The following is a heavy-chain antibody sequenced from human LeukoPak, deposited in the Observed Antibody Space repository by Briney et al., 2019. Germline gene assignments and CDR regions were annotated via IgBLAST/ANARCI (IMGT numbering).Heavy chain of an antibody. CDR2: IYYSGST. CDR1: GGSISSYY. J-gene: IGHJ4*02. D-gene: IGHD6-13*01. Sequence: SETLSLTCTVSGGSISSYYWSWIRQPPGKGLEWIGYIYYSGSTNYKPSLKSRVTISVDTSKNQFSLKLSSVTAADTAVYYCARDQFGAAGLFDYWGQGTLVTVSS. CDR3: ARDQFGAAGLFDY. V-gene: IGHV4-59*01.